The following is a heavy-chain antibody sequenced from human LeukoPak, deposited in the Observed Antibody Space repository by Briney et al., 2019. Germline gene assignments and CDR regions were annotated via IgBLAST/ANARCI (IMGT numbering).Heavy chain of an antibody. CDR3: AKASYDILTASDLDY. CDR2: ISWNSGSI. V-gene: IGHV3-9*01. Sequence: GGSLRLSCAASGFTFDDYAMHWVRQAPGKGLEWVSGISWNSGSIGYADSVKGRFTISRDNAKNSLYLQMNSLRAEDTALYHCAKASYDILTASDLDYWGQGTLVTDSS. CDR1: GFTFDDYA. J-gene: IGHJ4*02. D-gene: IGHD3-9*01.